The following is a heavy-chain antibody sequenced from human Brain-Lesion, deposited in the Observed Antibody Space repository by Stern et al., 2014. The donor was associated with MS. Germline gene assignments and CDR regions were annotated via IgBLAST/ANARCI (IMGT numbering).Heavy chain of an antibody. CDR2: IYYRGST. Sequence: QVQLQESGPGLVKPSETLSLTCTVSGGSISSSSYYWGWIRQPPGKGLEWIGSIYYRGSTYYNPSLKSRVTISTATSKNKFSLRLSSVTAADTAVYFCAKLWLGELPESPFDYWGQGTLVTVSS. CDR1: GGSISSSSYY. CDR3: AKLWLGELPESPFDY. D-gene: IGHD3-10*01. J-gene: IGHJ4*02. V-gene: IGHV4-39*01.